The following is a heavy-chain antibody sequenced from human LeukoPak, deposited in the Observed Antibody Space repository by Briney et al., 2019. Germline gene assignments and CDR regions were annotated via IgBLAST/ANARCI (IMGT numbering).Heavy chain of an antibody. CDR1: GYTFTSYY. Sequence: ASVKVSCKASGYTFTSYYMHWVRQAPGQGLEWMGIINPSGGSTSYAQKFQGRVTMTRDTSTSTVYMELSSLRSEDTAVYYCARDRCDTAPQFVNGMDVWGQGTTVTVSS. D-gene: IGHD3-10*01. CDR3: ARDRCDTAPQFVNGMDV. V-gene: IGHV1-46*01. J-gene: IGHJ6*02. CDR2: INPSGGST.